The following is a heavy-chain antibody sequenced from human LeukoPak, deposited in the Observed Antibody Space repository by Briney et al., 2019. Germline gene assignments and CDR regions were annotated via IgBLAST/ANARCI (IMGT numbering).Heavy chain of an antibody. V-gene: IGHV3-30*01. CDR3: ARVLRSKYYMDV. D-gene: IGHD3-3*01. CDR1: GFTFSSYA. CDR2: ISYDGSNK. Sequence: GGSLRLSCAASGFTFSSYAMHCVRQAPGKGLEWVAVISYDGSNKYYADSVKGRFTISRDNSKNTLYLQMNRVRAEDTAVYYCARVLRSKYYMDVWGKGTTVTVSS. J-gene: IGHJ6*03.